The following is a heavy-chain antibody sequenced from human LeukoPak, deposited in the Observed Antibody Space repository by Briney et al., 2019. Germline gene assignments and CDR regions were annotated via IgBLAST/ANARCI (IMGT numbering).Heavy chain of an antibody. CDR1: GFTFSSYS. J-gene: IGHJ4*02. D-gene: IGHD6-13*01. V-gene: IGHV4-34*01. CDR2: INHSGST. CDR3: ARDEELVGSHFDY. Sequence: GSLRLSCAASGFTFSSYSMNWVRQPPGKGLEWIGEINHSGSTNYNPSLKSRVTISVDTSKNQFSLKLSSVTAADTAVYYCARDEELVGSHFDYWGQGTLVTVSS.